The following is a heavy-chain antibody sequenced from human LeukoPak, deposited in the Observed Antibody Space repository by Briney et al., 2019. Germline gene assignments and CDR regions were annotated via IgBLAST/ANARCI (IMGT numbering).Heavy chain of an antibody. CDR3: ARGDARDYYGSGSFPFDY. CDR1: GGSISSGSYY. CDR2: IYTSGST. Sequence: SQTLSLTCTVSGGSISSGSYYWSWIRQPAGKGLEWIGRIYTSGSTNYNPSLKSRVTISVDTSKNQFSLKLGSVTAADTAVYYCARGDARDYYGSGSFPFDYWGQGTLVTVSS. D-gene: IGHD3-10*01. V-gene: IGHV4-61*02. J-gene: IGHJ4*02.